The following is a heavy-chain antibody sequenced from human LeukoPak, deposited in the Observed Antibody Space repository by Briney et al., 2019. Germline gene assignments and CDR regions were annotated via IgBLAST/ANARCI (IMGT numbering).Heavy chain of an antibody. V-gene: IGHV3-48*01. Sequence: GGSLRLSCAASGFSFSASAMHWVRQAPGKGLEWVSFITSTGSAIDYADSVKGRFAISRDNANNTLFLQMNSLRVEDTAVYCCARLIIYDGRDYWGQGTLVTVSS. J-gene: IGHJ4*02. CDR2: ITSTGSAI. CDR1: GFSFSASA. CDR3: ARLIIYDGRDY. D-gene: IGHD3-3*01.